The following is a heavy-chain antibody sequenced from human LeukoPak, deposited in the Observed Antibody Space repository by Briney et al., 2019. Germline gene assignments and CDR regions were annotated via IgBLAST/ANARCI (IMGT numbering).Heavy chain of an antibody. CDR3: ARLSAWFGDYYYYMDV. CDR1: GGSLSSYY. Sequence: SETLSLTCTVSGGSLSSYYWSWIRQPAGKGLEWIGRIYTSGSTNYNPSLKSRVTMSVDTSKNQFSLKLSSVTAADTAVYYCARLSAWFGDYYYYMDVWGKGTTVTISS. V-gene: IGHV4-4*07. CDR2: IYTSGST. D-gene: IGHD3-10*01. J-gene: IGHJ6*03.